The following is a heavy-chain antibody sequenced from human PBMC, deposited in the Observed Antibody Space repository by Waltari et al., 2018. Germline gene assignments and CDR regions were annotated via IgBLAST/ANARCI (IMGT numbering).Heavy chain of an antibody. J-gene: IGHJ4*02. V-gene: IGHV4-38-2*01. CDR3: ARRHSSGYYYSDFDY. CDR2: IYGSGTT. D-gene: IGHD3-22*01. Sequence: QVQLQESGPGLVKPSETLSLTCGVSGYSISDGYYWGWIRQPPGRGLEWIVDIYGSGTTIKNPSLKSRATISVDTSKNQFSLSLTSVTAADTAVYYCARRHSSGYYYSDFDYWGQGSLVTVSS. CDR1: GYSISDGYY.